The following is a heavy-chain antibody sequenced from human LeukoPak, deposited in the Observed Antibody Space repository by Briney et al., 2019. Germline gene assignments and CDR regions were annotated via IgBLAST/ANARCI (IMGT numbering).Heavy chain of an antibody. CDR1: GGTFITYA. CDR2: IIPILGTA. D-gene: IGHD6-13*01. Sequence: ASVKVSCKASGGTFITYAISWVRQAPGQGLEWMGRIIPILGTANYAQKFQGRVTITTDESTSTAYMELSSLRSEDTAVYYCARDRVAAAGSYFDYWGQGTLVTVSS. V-gene: IGHV1-69*11. J-gene: IGHJ4*02. CDR3: ARDRVAAAGSYFDY.